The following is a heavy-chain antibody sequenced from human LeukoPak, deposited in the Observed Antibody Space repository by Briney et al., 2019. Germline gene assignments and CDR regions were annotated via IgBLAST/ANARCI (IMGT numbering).Heavy chain of an antibody. V-gene: IGHV3-11*01. J-gene: IGHJ4*02. CDR3: ARDGDSGSYYIDY. Sequence: GGSLRLSCAASGFTFSDYYMSWIRQAPGKGLEWVSYISSSGGAIYFADSVKGRFTIARDNAKKSLHLQMNSLRAEDTAVYYCARDGDSGSYYIDYWGQGTLVTVSS. D-gene: IGHD3-10*01. CDR1: GFTFSDYY. CDR2: ISSSGGAI.